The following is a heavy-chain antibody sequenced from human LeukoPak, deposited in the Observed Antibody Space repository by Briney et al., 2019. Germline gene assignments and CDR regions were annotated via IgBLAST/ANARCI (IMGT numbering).Heavy chain of an antibody. J-gene: IGHJ4*02. Sequence: SETLSLTCAVYGGSFSGYYWSWIRQPPGKGLEWIGEINHSGSTNYNPSLKSRVTISVDTSKNQFSLKLSSVTAADTAVYYCAIRGIAARRGYVYWGQGTLVTVSS. CDR2: INHSGST. V-gene: IGHV4-34*01. D-gene: IGHD6-6*01. CDR1: GGSFSGYY. CDR3: AIRGIAARRGYVY.